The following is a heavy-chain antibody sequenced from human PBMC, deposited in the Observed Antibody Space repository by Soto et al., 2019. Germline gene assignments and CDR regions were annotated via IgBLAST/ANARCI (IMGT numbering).Heavy chain of an antibody. J-gene: IGHJ6*02. CDR1: GGTFSSYA. CDR2: IIPIFGTA. D-gene: IGHD3-10*01. CDR3: ARGQPPMVRGVIDPPVGMDV. Sequence: QVQLVQSGAEVKKPGSSVKVSCKASGGTFSSYAISWVRQAPGQGLEWMGGIIPIFGTANYAQKFQGRVTITADESTSTAYMELSSLRSVDTAVYYCARGQPPMVRGVIDPPVGMDVWGQGTTVTVSS. V-gene: IGHV1-69*12.